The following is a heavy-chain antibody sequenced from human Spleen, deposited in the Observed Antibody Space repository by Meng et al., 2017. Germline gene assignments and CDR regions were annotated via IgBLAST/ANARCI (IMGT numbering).Heavy chain of an antibody. V-gene: IGHV4-61*02. CDR3: ARDPHDYGGNVRFDY. CDR2: IYTSGNT. CDR1: GGYSSSRPYS. J-gene: IGHJ4*02. D-gene: IGHD4-23*01. Sequence: QGPVQESGPGLVKPSQTLSLTCTVFGGYSSSRPYSWSWVRQPAGKRLEWIGRIYTSGNTNYNPSLKGRVTISVDKSKNQFSLKLSSVTAADTAVYYCARDPHDYGGNVRFDYWGQGTLVTVSS.